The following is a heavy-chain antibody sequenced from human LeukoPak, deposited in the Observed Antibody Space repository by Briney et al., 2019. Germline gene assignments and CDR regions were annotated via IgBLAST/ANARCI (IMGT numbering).Heavy chain of an antibody. Sequence: ASVKVSCKASGYTFTSYGISWVRQAPGQGLEWMGWISAYNGNTNYAQKLLGRVTMTTDTSTSTAYMELRSLRSDDTAVYYSARVRGMEGYSSGWRPKRGYFDYWGQGTLVTVSS. J-gene: IGHJ4*02. CDR1: GYTFTSYG. CDR3: ARVRGMEGYSSGWRPKRGYFDY. CDR2: ISAYNGNT. V-gene: IGHV1-18*01. D-gene: IGHD6-19*01.